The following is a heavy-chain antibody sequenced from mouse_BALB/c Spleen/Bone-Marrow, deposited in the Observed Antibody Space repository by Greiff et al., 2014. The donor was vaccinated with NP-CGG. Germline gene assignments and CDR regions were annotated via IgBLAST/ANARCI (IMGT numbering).Heavy chain of an antibody. CDR1: GYTFTNYY. CDR3: TRSGFYGYGTYFDV. CDR2: INPSNGVT. Sequence: VQVVESGAELVKPGASVKLSCEVSGYTFTNYYVYWVKQRPGQGLEWIGEINPSNGVTNFNEKFMMKATLTVDSSSSTAYMHLSSLTSEDSAVYYCTRSGFYGYGTYFDVWGAGTTVTVSS. V-gene: IGHV1S81*02. D-gene: IGHD1-2*01. J-gene: IGHJ1*01.